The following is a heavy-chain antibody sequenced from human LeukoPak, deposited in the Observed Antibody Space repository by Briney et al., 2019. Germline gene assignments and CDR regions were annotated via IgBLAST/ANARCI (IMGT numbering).Heavy chain of an antibody. CDR3: ARDVDGDFTSYFDY. D-gene: IGHD4-17*01. J-gene: IGHJ4*02. CDR2: IKSDGSGT. Sequence: GGSLRLSCAASGFTFSSYWMHWVRQAPGKGLVWVSRIKSDGSGTSYADSVKGRFTISRDNAKNTLYLQMNSLRAEDTAVYYCARDVDGDFTSYFDYWGQGTLVTVSS. CDR1: GFTFSSYW. V-gene: IGHV3-74*01.